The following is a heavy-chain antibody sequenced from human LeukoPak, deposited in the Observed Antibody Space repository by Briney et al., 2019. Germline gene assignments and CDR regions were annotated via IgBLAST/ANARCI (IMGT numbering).Heavy chain of an antibody. CDR3: AKESGYDFG. J-gene: IGHJ4*02. Sequence: GGSLRLSCAASGFTFSDHYMDWVRQAPGKGLEWVSAICGSGGNTYYADSLKGRFIISRDNSKNTLFLQMNSLRAEDTAVYYCAKESGYDFGGGQGTPVTVSS. CDR2: ICGSGGNT. V-gene: IGHV3-23*01. CDR1: GFTFSDHY. D-gene: IGHD5-12*01.